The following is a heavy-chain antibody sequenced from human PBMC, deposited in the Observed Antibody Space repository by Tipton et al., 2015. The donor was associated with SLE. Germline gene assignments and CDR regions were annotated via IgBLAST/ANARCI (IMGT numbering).Heavy chain of an antibody. CDR2: IYYSGST. CDR1: GGSISSYY. Sequence: LRLSCTVSGGSISSYYWSWIRQPPGKGLGWIGYIYYSGSTNYNPSLKSRVTISVDTSKNQFSLKLSSVTAADTAVYYCAAQPVAGLWYFDLWGRGTLVTVSS. V-gene: IGHV4-59*01. D-gene: IGHD1-14*01. J-gene: IGHJ2*01. CDR3: AAQPVAGLWYFDL.